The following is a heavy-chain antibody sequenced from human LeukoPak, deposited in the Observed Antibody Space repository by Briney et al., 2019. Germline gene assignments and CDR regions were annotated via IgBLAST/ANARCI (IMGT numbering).Heavy chain of an antibody. D-gene: IGHD5-18*01. CDR3: ARTAEGGYTYDYFYYYYMDV. CDR2: IYYSGST. J-gene: IGHJ6*03. V-gene: IGHV4-59*01. CDR1: GGSISSYY. Sequence: SETLSLTCTVSGGSISSYYWNWIRQPPGKGLEWIGYIYYSGSTNYNPSLKSRVTISVDTSKNQFSLKLSSVTAADTAVYYCARTAEGGYTYDYFYYYYMDVWGKGTTVTISS.